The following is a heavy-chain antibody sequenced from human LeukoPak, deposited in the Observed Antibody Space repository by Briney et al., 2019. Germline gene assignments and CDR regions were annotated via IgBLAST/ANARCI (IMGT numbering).Heavy chain of an antibody. CDR1: GFTFSNAW. J-gene: IGHJ3*02. CDR2: IKSKTDGGTT. CDR3: AKDREGWLFGRGDAFDI. Sequence: GGSLRLSCAASGFTFSNAWMSWVRQAPGKGLEWVGRIKSKTDGGTTDYAAPVKGRFTISRDNSKNTLYLQMNSLRAEDTAVYYCAKDREGWLFGRGDAFDIWGQGTMVTVSS. V-gene: IGHV3-15*01. D-gene: IGHD3-22*01.